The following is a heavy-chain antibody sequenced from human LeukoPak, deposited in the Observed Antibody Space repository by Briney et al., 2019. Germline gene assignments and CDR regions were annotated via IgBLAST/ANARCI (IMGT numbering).Heavy chain of an antibody. V-gene: IGHV4-59*01. J-gene: IGHJ6*02. CDR2: IYYSGST. D-gene: IGHD3-22*01. CDR3: ARAVRYYYDSSGYYYYGMDV. CDR1: GGSISSYY. Sequence: PSETLSLTSTVSGGSISSYYWSWIRQPPGKGLEWIGYIYYSGSTNYNPSLKSRVTISVDTSKNQFSLKLSSVTAADTAVYYCARAVRYYYDSSGYYYYGMDVWGQGTTVTVSS.